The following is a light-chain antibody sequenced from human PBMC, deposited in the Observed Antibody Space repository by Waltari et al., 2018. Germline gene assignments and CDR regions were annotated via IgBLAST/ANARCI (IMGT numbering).Light chain of an antibody. Sequence: QLVLTQSPSASASLGASVKLTCTLSSGHSSNVIAWLHQQPEKGPRYSMKVNSDGSHSKGDEIPDRFSGSSSGTERYLTISSLQSEDEADYYCQTGGHGTWVFGGGTKLTVL. V-gene: IGLV4-69*01. CDR2: VNSDGSH. CDR3: QTGGHGTWV. J-gene: IGLJ3*02. CDR1: SGHSSNV.